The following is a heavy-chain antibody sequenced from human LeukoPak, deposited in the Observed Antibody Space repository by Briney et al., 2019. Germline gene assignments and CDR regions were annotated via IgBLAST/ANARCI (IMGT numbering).Heavy chain of an antibody. Sequence: SQTLSLTCTVSGGSISSGDYYRSWIRQPPGKGLEWIGYIYYSGSTYYNPSLKSRVTISVDTSKNQFSLKLSSVTAADTAVYYCATYVIPNWFDPWGQGTLVTVSS. CDR1: GGSISSGDYY. D-gene: IGHD2-21*01. CDR3: ATYVIPNWFDP. V-gene: IGHV4-30-4*01. J-gene: IGHJ5*02. CDR2: IYYSGST.